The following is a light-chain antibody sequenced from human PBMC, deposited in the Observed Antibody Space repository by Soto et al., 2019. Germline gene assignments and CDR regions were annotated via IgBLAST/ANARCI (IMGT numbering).Light chain of an antibody. J-gene: IGLJ1*01. CDR2: EVS. CDR3: SSYTGSSTSV. CDR1: SCDVGAYNF. V-gene: IGLV2-14*01. Sequence: QSVLTQPASVSGSPGQSITISCTGTSCDVGAYNFVSWYQQHPGKAPKVMIYEVSHRPSGVSSRFSGSKSGNTASLTISGLQAEDEADYYCSSYTGSSTSVFGSGTKVTVL.